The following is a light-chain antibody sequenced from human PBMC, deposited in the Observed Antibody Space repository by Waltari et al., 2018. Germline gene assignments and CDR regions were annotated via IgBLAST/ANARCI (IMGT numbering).Light chain of an antibody. CDR2: DAS. Sequence: EIVLTQAPGTLSLSPGEGATLSCRTSQSVSDNYLAWYQQKPGQAPSLLIYDASSRATGSPDRFSGSGSGTDFSLTISRLEPEDLAVYYCQQYSSSPRTFGQGTKIQVK. CDR3: QQYSSSPRT. V-gene: IGKV3-20*01. CDR1: QSVSDNY. J-gene: IGKJ1*01.